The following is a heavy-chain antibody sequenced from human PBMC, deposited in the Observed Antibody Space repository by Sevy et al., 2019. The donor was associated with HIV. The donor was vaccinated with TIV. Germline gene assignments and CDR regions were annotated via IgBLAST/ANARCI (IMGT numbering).Heavy chain of an antibody. D-gene: IGHD1-26*01. Sequence: GGSLRLSCAASRFTFKTYWMSWVRQAPGKGLEWVGNIKEDGSAKYYADSVRGRFPISRDNAKNSLYLQMSSLRVEDTAVYYCARDSPGYGGYSYWGQGTLVTVSS. CDR1: RFTFKTYW. J-gene: IGHJ4*01. CDR2: IKEDGSAK. CDR3: ARDSPGYGGYSY. V-gene: IGHV3-7*01.